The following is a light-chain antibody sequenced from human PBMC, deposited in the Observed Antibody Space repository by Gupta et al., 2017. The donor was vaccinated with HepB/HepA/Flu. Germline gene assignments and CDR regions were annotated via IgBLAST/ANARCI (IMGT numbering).Light chain of an antibody. J-gene: IGKJ1*01. CDR3: QQRSNWPRRT. Sequence: EIVLTQSPATLSLSPGERATLSCRASQSVSSYLAWYQQKPGQAPRLLIYDASNRATGIPARFSGSGCGTDFTLTISSREPEDFAVYYCQQRSNWPRRTFGQGTKVEIK. V-gene: IGKV3-11*01. CDR2: DAS. CDR1: QSVSSY.